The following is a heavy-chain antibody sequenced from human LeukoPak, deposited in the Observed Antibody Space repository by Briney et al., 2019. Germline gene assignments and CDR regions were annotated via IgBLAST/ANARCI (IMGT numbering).Heavy chain of an antibody. CDR1: GFTFSDHY. V-gene: IGHV4-34*01. CDR2: INHSGST. CDR3: ARGPAVAGLNY. D-gene: IGHD6-19*01. J-gene: IGHJ4*02. Sequence: GSLRLSCAASGFTFSDHYMSWIRQAPGKGLEWIGEINHSGSTNYNPSLKSRVTISVDTSKNQFSLKLSSVTAADTAVYYCARGPAVAGLNYWGQGTLVTVSS.